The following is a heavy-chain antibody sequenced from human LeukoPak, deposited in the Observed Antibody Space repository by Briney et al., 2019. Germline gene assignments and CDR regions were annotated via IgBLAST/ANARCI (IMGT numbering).Heavy chain of an antibody. V-gene: IGHV3-23*01. D-gene: IGHD4-17*01. CDR2: ISGSGGST. CDR3: AKDVDYGDYRALAAFDI. CDR1: GFTFSSYA. J-gene: IGHJ4*02. Sequence: GESLKISCAASGFTFSSYAMSWVRQAPGKGLEWVSAISGSGGSTYYADSVKGRFTISRDNSKNTLYLQMNSPRAEDTAVYYCAKDVDYGDYRALAAFDIWGQGTLVTVSS.